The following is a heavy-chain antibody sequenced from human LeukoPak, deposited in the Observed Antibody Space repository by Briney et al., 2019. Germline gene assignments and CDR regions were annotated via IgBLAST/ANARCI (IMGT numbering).Heavy chain of an antibody. CDR1: GFTFSSYG. CDR2: ISYDGSNK. CDR3: ANWHCSSTSCYGGYAFDI. V-gene: IGHV3-30*18. J-gene: IGHJ3*02. D-gene: IGHD2-2*01. Sequence: GGSLRLSCAASGFTFSSYGMHWVRQAPGKGLEWVAVISYDGSNKYYADSVKGRFTISRDNSKNTLYLQMNSLRAEDTAVYYCANWHCSSTSCYGGYAFDIWGQGTMATVSS.